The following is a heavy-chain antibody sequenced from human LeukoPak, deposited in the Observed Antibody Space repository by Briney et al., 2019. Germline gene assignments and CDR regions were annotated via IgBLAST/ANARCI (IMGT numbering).Heavy chain of an antibody. J-gene: IGHJ5*02. CDR2: ISAYNGNT. D-gene: IGHD2-15*01. Sequence: ASVKVSCKASGYTFTSYGISWVRQAPGQGLEWMGWISAYNGNTNHAQKLQGRVTMTTDPSTSTAYMELRSLRSDDTAVYYCARVFGEGYCSGGSCYLYWFDPWGQGTLVTVSS. CDR1: GYTFTSYG. V-gene: IGHV1-18*01. CDR3: ARVFGEGYCSGGSCYLYWFDP.